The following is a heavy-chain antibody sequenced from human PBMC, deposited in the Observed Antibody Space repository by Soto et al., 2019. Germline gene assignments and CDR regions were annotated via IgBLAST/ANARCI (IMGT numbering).Heavy chain of an antibody. CDR2: IYYSGST. Sequence: PWETLSLTCTVSGFSISSYYWSWIRQPPGKGLEWIGYIYYSGSTNYNPSLKSRVTISVDTSKNQFSLKLSSVTAADTAMYYCARDSSSGSFDYWGQGTLVTVSS. D-gene: IGHD6-19*01. V-gene: IGHV4-59*01. CDR1: GFSISSYY. J-gene: IGHJ4*02. CDR3: ARDSSSGSFDY.